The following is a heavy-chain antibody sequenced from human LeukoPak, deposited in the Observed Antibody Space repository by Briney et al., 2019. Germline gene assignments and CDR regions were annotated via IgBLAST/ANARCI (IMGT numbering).Heavy chain of an antibody. CDR1: GFTLSSYG. V-gene: IGHV3-30*02. Sequence: GGSLRLSCAASGFTLSSYGMHWVRQAPGKGLEWVAFIRYDGSNKYYADSVKGRFTISRDNSKNTLYLQMNSLRAEDTAVYYCAKDSYGDYRGAFDIWGQGTMVTVSS. J-gene: IGHJ3*02. CDR2: IRYDGSNK. CDR3: AKDSYGDYRGAFDI. D-gene: IGHD4-17*01.